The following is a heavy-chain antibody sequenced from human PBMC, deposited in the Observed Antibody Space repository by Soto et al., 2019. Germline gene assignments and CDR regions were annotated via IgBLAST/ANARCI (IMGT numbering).Heavy chain of an antibody. D-gene: IGHD6-13*01. CDR1: GFTFSPYA. J-gene: IGHJ4*02. Sequence: GGSLRLSCVASGFTFSPYATSWVRQAPGKGLEWVSGISSSGDSTYYADSVKGRFTISRDNSKNMLYLQMSSLRADDTAVYYCAKDRPIAAAGPSSHWGQGTLVTVSS. CDR2: ISSSGDST. CDR3: AKDRPIAAAGPSSH. V-gene: IGHV3-23*01.